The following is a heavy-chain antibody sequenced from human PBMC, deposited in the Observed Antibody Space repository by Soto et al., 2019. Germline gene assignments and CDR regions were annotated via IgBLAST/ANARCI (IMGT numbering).Heavy chain of an antibody. D-gene: IGHD2-2*01. J-gene: IGHJ5*02. Sequence: ASVKVSCKTSGYTFSNYGITWVRQAPGQPLEWLGWISLYSDGTNYAQKFQGRVSMTTDTSSTTAYMELRSLRSDDTAVYYCARVVPGAEAWFGPWGQGTLVTVSS. CDR2: ISLYSDGT. V-gene: IGHV1-18*01. CDR1: GYTFSNYG. CDR3: ARVVPGAEAWFGP.